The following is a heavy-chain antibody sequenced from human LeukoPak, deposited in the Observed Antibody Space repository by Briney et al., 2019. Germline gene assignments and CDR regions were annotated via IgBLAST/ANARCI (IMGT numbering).Heavy chain of an antibody. V-gene: IGHV1-46*01. CDR1: GYTFTMYY. Sequence: GASVTVSCKASGYTFTMYYIHWVRHAPGQGLEWMGMINPSDGATTYPQRFQGRVTMTRDMSTTTGYMNLRSLGAEDTAAYFCAREQSGGLSGSLGGLFASYYTYYYMDVWGRGTTVTVSS. CDR3: AREQSGGLSGSLGGLFASYYTYYYMDV. D-gene: IGHD3-16*01. J-gene: IGHJ6*03. CDR2: INPSDGAT.